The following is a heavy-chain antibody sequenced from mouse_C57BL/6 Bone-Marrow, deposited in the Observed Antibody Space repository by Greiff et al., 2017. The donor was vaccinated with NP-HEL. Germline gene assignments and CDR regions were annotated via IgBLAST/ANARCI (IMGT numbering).Heavy chain of an antibody. J-gene: IGHJ1*03. D-gene: IGHD2-3*01. CDR2: IDPENGDT. CDR3: IRWLLREGWYFDV. CDR1: GFNIKDDY. V-gene: IGHV14-4*01. Sequence: VQLQQSGAELVRPGASVKLSCTASGFNIKDDYMHWVKQRPEQGLEWIGWIDPENGDTEYAPKFQGKATITADTSSNTAYLQLSSLTSEDTAVYDCIRWLLREGWYFDVWGTGTTVTVSS.